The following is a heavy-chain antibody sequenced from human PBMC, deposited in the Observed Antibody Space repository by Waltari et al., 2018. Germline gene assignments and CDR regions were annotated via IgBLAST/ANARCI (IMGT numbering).Heavy chain of an antibody. CDR3: ARLGSAAGPYYYYYYMDV. CDR1: GCSISSSSYY. J-gene: IGHJ6*03. Sequence: QLQLQESGPGLVKPSETLSLTCTVSGCSISSSSYYWGWIRQPPGKGLEWIGSIYYSGSTYYNPALKSRVTISVDTAKNQFSLKLSSVTAADTAVYYCARLGSAAGPYYYYYYMDVWGKGTTVTVSS. D-gene: IGHD6-13*01. V-gene: IGHV4-39*01. CDR2: IYYSGST.